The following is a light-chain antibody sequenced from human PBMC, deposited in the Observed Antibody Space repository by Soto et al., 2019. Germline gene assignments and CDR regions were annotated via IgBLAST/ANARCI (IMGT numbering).Light chain of an antibody. CDR2: DTS. CDR1: QSINSH. J-gene: IGKJ4*01. CDR3: QPRSNWPLT. Sequence: EIVLTQSPATLSLSPGERATLSCRASQSINSHLVWYQQKPGQAPRLLMYDTSIRATDIPARFSGSGSGTDFTLAISSLEPEDFAVYYCQPRSNWPLTFGGGTKVEIK. V-gene: IGKV3-11*01.